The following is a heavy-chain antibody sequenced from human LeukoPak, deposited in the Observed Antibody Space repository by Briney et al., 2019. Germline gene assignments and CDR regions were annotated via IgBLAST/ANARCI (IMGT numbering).Heavy chain of an antibody. CDR2: IYYSGST. CDR1: GGSFSGYY. D-gene: IGHD3-3*01. V-gene: IGHV4-59*01. J-gene: IGHJ4*02. CDR3: ARGGLTYYDFWSGYYPPYFDY. Sequence: PSETLSLTCAVYGGSFSGYYWSWIRQPPGKGLEWIGYIYYSGSTNYNPSLKSRVTISVDTSKNQFSLKLSSVTAADTAVYYCARGGLTYYDFWSGYYPPYFDYWGQGTLVTVSS.